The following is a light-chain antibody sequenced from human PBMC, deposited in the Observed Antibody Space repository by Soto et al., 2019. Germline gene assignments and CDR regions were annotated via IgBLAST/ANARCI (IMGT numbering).Light chain of an antibody. Sequence: SYELTQPPSVSVSPGQTASITCSGAKLGDKYACWYQQKPGQSPLLVMYQDSRRPSGIPERFSGSNSGNTATLTISGTQAMDEADYYCQAWDSRTVVFGGGTKVTVL. V-gene: IGLV3-1*01. CDR3: QAWDSRTVV. CDR2: QDS. J-gene: IGLJ2*01. CDR1: KLGDKY.